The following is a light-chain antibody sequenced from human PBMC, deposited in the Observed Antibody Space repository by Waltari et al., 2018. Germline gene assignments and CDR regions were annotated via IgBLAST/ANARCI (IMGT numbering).Light chain of an antibody. J-gene: IGKJ1*01. CDR3: QQYGSSPWT. Sequence: ELVLTQSPGTLSLSPGERATLSCRASQSVSSSYLAWYQQKPGQAPRLPIYGASSRATGIPDRFSGSGSGTDFTLTISRLEPEDFEVYYGQQYGSSPWTFGHCTPVEIK. CDR1: QSVSSSY. CDR2: GAS. V-gene: IGKV3-20*01.